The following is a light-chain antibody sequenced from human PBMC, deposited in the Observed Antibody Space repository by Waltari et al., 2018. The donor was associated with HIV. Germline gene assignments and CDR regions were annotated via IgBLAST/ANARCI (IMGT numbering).Light chain of an antibody. CDR2: WAS. CDR3: QQYCSAPRT. Sequence: DIVMTQSPDSLAVSLGERATINCKSSQSVLCSSNNQNSLAWYQQKPGQPPNLLIYWASTRESGVPDRFSGSGSGTDFTLTISSPQAEDVAVYYCQQYCSAPRTFGQGTKVEIK. CDR1: QSVLCSSNNQNS. V-gene: IGKV4-1*01. J-gene: IGKJ1*01.